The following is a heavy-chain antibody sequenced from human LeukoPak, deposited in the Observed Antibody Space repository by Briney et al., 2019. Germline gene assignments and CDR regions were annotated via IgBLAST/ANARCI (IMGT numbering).Heavy chain of an antibody. CDR2: IYYSGST. J-gene: IGHJ6*02. D-gene: IGHD2-2*03. CDR3: ARACGYCSSTSCLYYYYGMDV. CDR1: GGSISSYY. Sequence: SSETLSLTCTVPGGSISSYYWSWIRQPPGKGLEWIGYIYYSGSTNYNPSLKSRVTISVDTSKNQFSLKLSSVTAADTAVYYCARACGYCSSTSCLYYYYGMDVWGQGTTVTVSS. V-gene: IGHV4-59*01.